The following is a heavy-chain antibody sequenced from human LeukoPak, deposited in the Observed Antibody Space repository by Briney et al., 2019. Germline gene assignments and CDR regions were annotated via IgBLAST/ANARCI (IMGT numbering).Heavy chain of an antibody. CDR1: GYTFTSDG. CDR3: ARWAFGVSSTPFDY. V-gene: IGHV1-18*01. J-gene: IGHJ4*02. D-gene: IGHD3-10*01. Sequence: ASVKVSCKASGYTFTSDGISWVRQAPGQGLEWKGWISAYNGNTNYAQKLQGRVTMTTDTSTSTAYMELRSLRSDDTAVYYCARWAFGVSSTPFDYWGQGTLVTVSS. CDR2: ISAYNGNT.